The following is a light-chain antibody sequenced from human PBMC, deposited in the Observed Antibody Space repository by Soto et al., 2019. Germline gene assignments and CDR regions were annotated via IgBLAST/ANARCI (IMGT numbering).Light chain of an antibody. CDR1: QSVGSNY. CDR2: GAS. Sequence: EIVFTQSPGTLSLSPAKRATLSCRCSQSVGSNYLAWYQQKPGQAPRLLIYGASSRATGIPDRFSGSGSGTDFTLTINRLEPEDFAVYYCQQYGSSPELTFGGGTKVDIK. CDR3: QQYGSSPELT. J-gene: IGKJ4*01. V-gene: IGKV3-20*01.